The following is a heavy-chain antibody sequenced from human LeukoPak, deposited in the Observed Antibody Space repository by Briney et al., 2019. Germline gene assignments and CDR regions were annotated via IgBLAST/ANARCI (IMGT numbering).Heavy chain of an antibody. CDR3: ARSEVYYDSSRYAY. CDR1: GFTFSSYS. D-gene: IGHD3-22*01. J-gene: IGHJ4*02. V-gene: IGHV3-21*01. CDR2: ISSSSSYI. Sequence: GGSLRLSCAASGFTFSSYSMNWVRQAPGKGLEWVSSISSSSSYIYYADSVKGRFTISRDNAKNSLYLQMNSLRAEDTAVYYCARSEVYYDSSRYAYWGQGTLVTVSS.